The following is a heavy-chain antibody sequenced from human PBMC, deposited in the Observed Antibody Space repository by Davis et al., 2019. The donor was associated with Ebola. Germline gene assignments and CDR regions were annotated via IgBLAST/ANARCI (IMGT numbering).Heavy chain of an antibody. CDR1: GFTFSRYW. J-gene: IGHJ6*02. Sequence: GESLKISCAASGFTFSRYWMHWVRQAPGKGLVYVSRISSDGGITSYADSVKGRFTISRDNAKDSLYLQMTSLRAEDTAVYYCARGSRNMDVGGQGTTVTVSS. V-gene: IGHV3-74*01. CDR3: ARGSRNMDV. CDR2: ISSDGGIT.